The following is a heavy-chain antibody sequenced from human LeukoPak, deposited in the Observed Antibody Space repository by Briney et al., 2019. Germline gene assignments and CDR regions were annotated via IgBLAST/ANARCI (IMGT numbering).Heavy chain of an antibody. CDR3: ARERQRGWFRVFEI. D-gene: IGHD2-15*01. Sequence: PSETLSLTCTVSGGSISSHYWSWIRQPPGKGLEWIGYIYYSGSTNYNPSLKSRVTISVDTSKNQFSLKLSSVTAADTAVYYCARERQRGWFRVFEISGERAIGSVSS. J-gene: IGHJ3*02. CDR2: IYYSGST. V-gene: IGHV4-59*11. CDR1: GGSISSHY.